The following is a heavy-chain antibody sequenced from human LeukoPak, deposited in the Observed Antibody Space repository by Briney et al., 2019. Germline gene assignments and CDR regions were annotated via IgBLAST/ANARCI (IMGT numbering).Heavy chain of an antibody. CDR3: AREHDYGGNGWFDP. D-gene: IGHD4-23*01. J-gene: IGHJ5*02. CDR2: INPNSGGT. Sequence: ASVKVSCKASGYTFTGYYMHWVRQAPGQGLEWMGWINPNSGGTNYAQKFQGRVTMTRDTSISTAYMELSSLRSEDTAVYYCAREHDYGGNGWFDPWGQGTLVTVSS. CDR1: GYTFTGYY. V-gene: IGHV1-2*02.